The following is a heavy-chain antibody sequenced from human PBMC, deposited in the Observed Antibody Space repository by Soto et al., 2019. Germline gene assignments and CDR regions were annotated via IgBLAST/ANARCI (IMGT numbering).Heavy chain of an antibody. D-gene: IGHD3-16*01. CDR2: FDPEEGEI. CDR1: GYTFSELS. CDR3: AADRESYAPPRAFPFFM. J-gene: IGHJ4*03. Sequence: SVKLSCKVSGYTFSELSFHWVRQAPGKGLEWMGGFDPEEGEIIYAQKFQGRVIMTEDISTETAYVELSGLRSDDTAVYYCAADRESYAPPRAFPFFMWGQWT. V-gene: IGHV1-24*01.